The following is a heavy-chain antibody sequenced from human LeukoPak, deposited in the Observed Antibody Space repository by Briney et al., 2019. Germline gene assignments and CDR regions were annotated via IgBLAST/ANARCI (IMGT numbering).Heavy chain of an antibody. CDR1: GYTFTSYY. Sequence: VASVKVSCKASGYTFTSYYMHWVRQAPGQGLEWMGIINPSGGSTSYAQKFQGRVTMTWDTSTSTVYMELSSLRSEDTAVYYCAREGIAVAVDYWGQGTLVTVSS. CDR2: INPSGGST. CDR3: AREGIAVAVDY. J-gene: IGHJ4*02. D-gene: IGHD6-19*01. V-gene: IGHV1-46*01.